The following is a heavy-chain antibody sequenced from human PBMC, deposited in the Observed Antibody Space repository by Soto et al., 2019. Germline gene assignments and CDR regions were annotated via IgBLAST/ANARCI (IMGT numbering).Heavy chain of an antibody. D-gene: IGHD3-16*01. CDR2: IDSGGRT. Sequence: GGSLRLSCAASGFTVSIYYMSWVGQPPGQGLEWVSLIDSGGRTNYADPVKGRFTISRDNSKNTLYLQMNSLRAEDTPVYYCMSGPYMRIAVIWGQG. CDR1: GFTVSIYY. CDR3: MSGPYMRIAVI. V-gene: IGHV3-66*01. J-gene: IGHJ4*02.